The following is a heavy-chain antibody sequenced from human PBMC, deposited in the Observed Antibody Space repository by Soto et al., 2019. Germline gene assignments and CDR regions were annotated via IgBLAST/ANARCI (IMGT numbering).Heavy chain of an antibody. Sequence: SLRLSCAASGFTFDDYAMHWVRQAPGKGLEWVSGISWNSGSIGYADSVKGRFTISRDNAKNSLYLQMNSLRAKDTALYYCARYYCTNGVCYMEGFFDYWGQGTLVTVSS. CDR2: ISWNSGSI. V-gene: IGHV3-9*01. D-gene: IGHD2-8*01. CDR3: ARYYCTNGVCYMEGFFDY. CDR1: GFTFDDYA. J-gene: IGHJ4*02.